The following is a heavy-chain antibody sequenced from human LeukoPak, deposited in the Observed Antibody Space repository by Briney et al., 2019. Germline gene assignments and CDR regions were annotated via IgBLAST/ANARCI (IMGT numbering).Heavy chain of an antibody. CDR2: IYPGDSDT. CDR1: GYSFTSYW. J-gene: IGHJ6*04. D-gene: IGHD6-19*01. Sequence: GAALRISSKGSGYSFTSYWIAWVRQMPGKGLEWMGIIYPGDSDTRYSPSFQGQVTISADKSISTAYLQWSSLKASDTAMYYCARLSRAVLTYGMDVWGKGTTVTVSS. CDR3: ARLSRAVLTYGMDV. V-gene: IGHV5-51*01.